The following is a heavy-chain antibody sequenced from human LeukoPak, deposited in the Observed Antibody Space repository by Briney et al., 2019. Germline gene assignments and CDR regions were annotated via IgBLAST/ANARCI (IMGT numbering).Heavy chain of an antibody. D-gene: IGHD3-10*01. Sequence: ASVKVSCKASGYTFTGYYMHWVRQAPGQGLEWMGWINPNSGGTNYAQKVQGRVTMTRDTSTSTASMELSRLRSDDTAAYYCPRDLTPYYYGSGSYSMDVWGKGTTVTVSS. CDR2: INPNSGGT. CDR3: PRDLTPYYYGSGSYSMDV. J-gene: IGHJ6*03. CDR1: GYTFTGYY. V-gene: IGHV1-2*02.